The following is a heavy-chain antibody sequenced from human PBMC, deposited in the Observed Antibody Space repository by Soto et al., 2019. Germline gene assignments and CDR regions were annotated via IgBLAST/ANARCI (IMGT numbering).Heavy chain of an antibody. CDR1: GGTFSSYA. CDR3: ARGTGYSYGRPHDAFDI. D-gene: IGHD5-18*01. CDR2: IIPIFGTA. J-gene: IGHJ3*02. Sequence: SVKVSCKASGGTFSSYAINWVRQAPGQGLEWMGGIIPIFGTANYAQKFQGRVTITADESTSTAYMELSSLRSEDTAVYYCARGTGYSYGRPHDAFDIWGQGTMVTVSS. V-gene: IGHV1-69*13.